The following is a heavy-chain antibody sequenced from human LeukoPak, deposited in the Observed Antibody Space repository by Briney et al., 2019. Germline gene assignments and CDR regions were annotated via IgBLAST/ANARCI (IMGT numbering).Heavy chain of an antibody. CDR3: ATRFSEQS. CDR1: GFTVSGNY. CDR2: IYSGGTT. V-gene: IGHV3-66*02. D-gene: IGHD3-3*01. J-gene: IGHJ4*02. Sequence: GGSLRLSCAASGFTVSGNYMSWVRQFPGKGLEWVSVIYSGGTTNYADFVKGRFTISRDYSKNTLYLQMNSLRPEDTAVYYCATRFSEQSWGQGTLVTVSS.